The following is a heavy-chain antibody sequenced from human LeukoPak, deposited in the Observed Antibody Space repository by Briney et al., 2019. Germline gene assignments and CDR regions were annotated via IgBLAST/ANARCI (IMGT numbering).Heavy chain of an antibody. CDR1: GFTFSGSA. CDR2: IRSKANSYAT. CDR3: TSRDSTVTPTGYFQH. Sequence: GGSLRLSCAASGFTFSGSAMHWVRQASGKGLEWVGRIRSKANSYATAYAASVKGRFTISRDDSKDTAYLQMNSLKTEDTAVYYCTSRDSTVTPTGYFQHWGQGTLVTVSS. J-gene: IGHJ1*01. D-gene: IGHD4-17*01. V-gene: IGHV3-73*01.